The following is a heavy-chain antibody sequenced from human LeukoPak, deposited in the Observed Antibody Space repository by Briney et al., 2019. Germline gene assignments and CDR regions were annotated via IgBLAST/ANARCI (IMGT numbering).Heavy chain of an antibody. Sequence: ASVKVSCKASGYTFTSYGISWVRQAPGQGLEWMGWISAYNGNTNYAQKLQGRVTMTTDTSTSTAYMELRSLRSDDTAVYYCARPRRSDSSGYYEMDFNYWGQGTLVTVSS. CDR3: ARPRRSDSSGYYEMDFNY. CDR2: ISAYNGNT. V-gene: IGHV1-18*01. J-gene: IGHJ4*02. CDR1: GYTFTSYG. D-gene: IGHD3-22*01.